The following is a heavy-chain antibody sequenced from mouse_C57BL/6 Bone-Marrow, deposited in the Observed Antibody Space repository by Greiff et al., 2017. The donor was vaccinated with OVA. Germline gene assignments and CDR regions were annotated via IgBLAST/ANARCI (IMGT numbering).Heavy chain of an antibody. V-gene: IGHV1-82*01. J-gene: IGHJ2*01. D-gene: IGHD2-3*01. CDR3: ARHEDGYYASYFDY. Sequence: QVQLQQSGPELVKPGASVKISCKASGYAFSSSWMNWVKQRPGTGLEWIGRIYPGDGDTNYNGKFKGKATLPADKSSSTAYMQLSSLTSEDSAVYFCARHEDGYYASYFDYWGQGTTLTVSS. CDR1: GYAFSSSW. CDR2: IYPGDGDT.